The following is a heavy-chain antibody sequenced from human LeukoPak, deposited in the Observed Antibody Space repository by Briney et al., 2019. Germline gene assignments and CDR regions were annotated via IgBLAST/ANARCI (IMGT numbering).Heavy chain of an antibody. J-gene: IGHJ4*02. CDR2: INPSGGST. V-gene: IGHV1-46*01. CDR1: GYTFTGYY. D-gene: IGHD6-25*01. CDR3: ARGAAASGPDGSFDY. Sequence: ASVKVSCKASGYTFTGYYMHWVRQAPGQGLEWMGIINPSGGSTSYAQKFQGRVTMTRDTSTSTVYMELSSLRSEDTAVYYCARGAAASGPDGSFDYWGQGTLVTVSS.